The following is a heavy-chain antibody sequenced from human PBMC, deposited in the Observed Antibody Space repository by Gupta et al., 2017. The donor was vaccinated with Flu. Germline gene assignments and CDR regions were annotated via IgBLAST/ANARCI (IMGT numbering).Heavy chain of an antibody. V-gene: IGHV1-2*02. J-gene: IGHJ6*02. CDR2: INPNSGGT. CDR3: ARSAVTYCGGDCYSSYYYYGMDV. CDR1: GYTFTDYH. Sequence: QVKLVQSGAEVKEPGASVKVSCKASGYTFTDYHMHWVRQAPGQGLEWMGWINPNSGGTNYAQNFQVRVTMTRDTSISTVYMEVSRLRSDDTAVYYCARSAVTYCGGDCYSSYYYYGMDVWGQGTTVTVSS. D-gene: IGHD2-21*02.